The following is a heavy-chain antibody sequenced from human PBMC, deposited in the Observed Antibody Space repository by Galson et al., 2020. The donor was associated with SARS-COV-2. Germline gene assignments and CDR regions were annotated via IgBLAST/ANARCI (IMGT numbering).Heavy chain of an antibody. CDR3: AKVGIYDYIWGSSPIGFDY. J-gene: IGHJ4*02. D-gene: IGHD3-16*01. Sequence: GGSLRLSCAASAFTFGSYAMSWVRQAPGKELEWVATISRSGDSTYYADSVKGRFTISRDNSKNTLYLQMNSLRVEDTAVHYCAKVGIYDYIWGSSPIGFDYWGQGTLVTVSS. V-gene: IGHV3-23*01. CDR1: AFTFGSYA. CDR2: ISRSGDST.